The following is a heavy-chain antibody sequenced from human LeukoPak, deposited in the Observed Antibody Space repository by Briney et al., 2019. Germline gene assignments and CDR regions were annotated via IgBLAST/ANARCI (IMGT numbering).Heavy chain of an antibody. J-gene: IGHJ6*03. CDR3: ARDRGIVGTTGYYYMDV. CDR1: GFTFGSYA. Sequence: PGKSLRLSCAASGFTFGSYAMHWVRQAPGKGLEWVAVISYDGSNKYYADSVKGRFTISRDNSKNTLYLQMNSLRREDTAVYYCARDRGIVGTTGYYYMDVWGKGTTVTVSS. CDR2: ISYDGSNK. D-gene: IGHD1-26*01. V-gene: IGHV3-30-3*01.